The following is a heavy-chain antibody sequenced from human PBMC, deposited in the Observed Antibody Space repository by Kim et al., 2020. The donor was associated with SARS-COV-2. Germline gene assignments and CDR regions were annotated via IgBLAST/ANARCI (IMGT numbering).Heavy chain of an antibody. Sequence: STNYNPSLKSRVTMSVDTSKNQFSLKLSSVTAADTAVYYCARDTTGLFDPWGQGTLVTVSS. D-gene: IGHD2-2*01. CDR2: ST. J-gene: IGHJ5*02. CDR3: ARDTTGLFDP. V-gene: IGHV4-4*07.